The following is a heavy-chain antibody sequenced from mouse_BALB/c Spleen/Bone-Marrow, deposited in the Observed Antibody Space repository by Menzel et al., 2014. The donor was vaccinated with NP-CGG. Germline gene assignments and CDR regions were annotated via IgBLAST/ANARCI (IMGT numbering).Heavy chain of an antibody. V-gene: IGHV2-9*02. CDR3: AREGRGSYGSSGYAMDY. Sequence: VKLVESGPGLVAPSQSLSITCTVSEFSLSSYGVHWVRQPPGKGLEWLGAIWAGGSINYNSALMSRLSISKDNSKSQVFLKMKGLQNDDTAMYYCAREGRGSYGSSGYAMDYWGQGTSVTVSS. CDR2: IWAGGSI. J-gene: IGHJ4*01. D-gene: IGHD1-1*01. CDR1: EFSLSSYG.